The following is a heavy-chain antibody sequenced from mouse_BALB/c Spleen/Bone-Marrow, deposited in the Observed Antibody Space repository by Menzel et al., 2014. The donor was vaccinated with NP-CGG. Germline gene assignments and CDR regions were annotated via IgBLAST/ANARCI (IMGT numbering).Heavy chain of an antibody. V-gene: IGHV1-61*01. J-gene: IGHJ3*01. Sequence: QVHVKQSGAELVRPGAPVKLSCKASGYSFTSYWMNWVKQRPGQGLEWIGMIHLSDSESRLNQKFKDKATLTVDKSSSTAYMQLSSPTSEDSAVYYCTRYDLTTRAFAYWGQGTLVTVSA. CDR1: GYSFTSYW. D-gene: IGHD3-3*01. CDR2: IHLSDSES. CDR3: TRYDLTTRAFAY.